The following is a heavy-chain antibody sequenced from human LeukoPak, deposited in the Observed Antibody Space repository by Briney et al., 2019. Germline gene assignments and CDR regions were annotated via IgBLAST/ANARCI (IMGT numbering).Heavy chain of an antibody. J-gene: IGHJ4*02. CDR3: AKGTYYYDSSAVPL. D-gene: IGHD3-22*01. CDR1: GFTFSSYA. Sequence: PGGSLRLSCAASGFTFSSYATSWVRQAPGKGLEWVSAISGSGGSTYYADSVKGRFTISRDNSKNTLYLQMNSLRAEDTAVYYCAKGTYYYDSSAVPLWGQGTLVTVSS. CDR2: ISGSGGST. V-gene: IGHV3-23*01.